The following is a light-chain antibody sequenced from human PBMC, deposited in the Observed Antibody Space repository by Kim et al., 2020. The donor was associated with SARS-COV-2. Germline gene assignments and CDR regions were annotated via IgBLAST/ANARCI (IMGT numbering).Light chain of an antibody. CDR1: HSISSW. CDR2: KAS. Sequence: ASVGDRVTITCRASHSISSWLAWYQQKPGKAPKLLIYKASSLESGVPSRFSGSGSGTEFTLTISGLQADDFAIYYCQQYYNYSWTFGQGTKVDIK. CDR3: QQYYNYSWT. V-gene: IGKV1-5*03. J-gene: IGKJ1*01.